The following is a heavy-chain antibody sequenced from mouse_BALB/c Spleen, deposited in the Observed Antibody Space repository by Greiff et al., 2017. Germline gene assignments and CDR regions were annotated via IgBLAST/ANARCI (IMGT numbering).Heavy chain of an antibody. CDR3: ARRDGSSYDYYAMDY. CDR1: GFTFSSFG. J-gene: IGHJ4*01. Sequence: EVMLVESGGGLVQPGGSRKLSCAASGFTFSSFGMHWVRQAPEKGLEWVAYISSGSSTIYYADTVKGRFTISRDNPKNTLFLQMTSLRSEDTAMYYCARRDGSSYDYYAMDYWGQGTSVTVSS. D-gene: IGHD1-1*01. V-gene: IGHV5-17*02. CDR2: ISSGSSTI.